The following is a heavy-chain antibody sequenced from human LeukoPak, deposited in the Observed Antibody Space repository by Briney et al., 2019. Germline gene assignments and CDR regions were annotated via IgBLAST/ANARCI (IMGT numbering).Heavy chain of an antibody. CDR3: ARVGRKSRHAFDI. CDR2: RNPNSGNT. CDR1: GYTFTSYD. D-gene: IGHD3-10*01. Sequence: ASVKVSCKASGYTFTSYDINWVRQATAQGLEWMGWRNPNSGNTGYAHKFQGRVTMTRKTSISTAYTELSSLRPEDTAVYYCARVGRKSRHAFDIWGQGTMVTVSS. J-gene: IGHJ3*02. V-gene: IGHV1-8*01.